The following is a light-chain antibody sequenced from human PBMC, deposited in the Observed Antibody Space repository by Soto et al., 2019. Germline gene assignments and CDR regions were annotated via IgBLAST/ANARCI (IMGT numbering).Light chain of an antibody. CDR2: DAS. V-gene: IGKV1-5*01. J-gene: IGKJ1*01. CDR1: ESISSW. Sequence: DIQMTQSPSTLCASVGDTVTITCRASESISSWLAWYQEKPGKAPNLLIYDASSLESGVPSRFSGSGSGTEFTLTISSLQPDDFATYYCQDYSPYSWTFGQGTKVDI. CDR3: QDYSPYSWT.